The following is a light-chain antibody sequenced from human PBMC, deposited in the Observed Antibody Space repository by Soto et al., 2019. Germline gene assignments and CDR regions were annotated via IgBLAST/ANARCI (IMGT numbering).Light chain of an antibody. CDR2: DAS. CDR3: QQYNNWPFT. CDR1: QTLSSA. V-gene: IGKV3-15*01. Sequence: EILMTQSPATLSVSPGERATLSCRASQTLSSALAWYQQKPGQAPRLLIHDASTRATGVPARFSGSESGTEFTLTISSLQSEDFALYYCQQYNNWPFTFGQGTRLEIK. J-gene: IGKJ5*01.